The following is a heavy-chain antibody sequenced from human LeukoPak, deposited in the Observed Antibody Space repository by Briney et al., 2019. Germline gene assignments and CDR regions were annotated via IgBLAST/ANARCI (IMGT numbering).Heavy chain of an antibody. J-gene: IGHJ5*02. CDR2: INPNSGGT. CDR3: ARVLGGSPPINRFDP. D-gene: IGHD1-26*01. Sequence: GASVKVSCKASGYTFTGYYMHWVRQAPGQGLEWMGWINPNSGGTNYAQKFQGRVTMTRDTSIRTAYMELSRLRSDDTAVYYCARVLGGSPPINRFDPWGQGTLVTVSS. V-gene: IGHV1-2*02. CDR1: GYTFTGYY.